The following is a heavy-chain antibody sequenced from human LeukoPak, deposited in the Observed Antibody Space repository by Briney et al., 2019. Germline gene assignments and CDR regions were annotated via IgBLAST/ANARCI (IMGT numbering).Heavy chain of an antibody. D-gene: IGHD3-22*01. Sequence: GASVKVSCKASGYTFTGYYMHWVRQAPGQGLEWMGWINPNSGGTNYAQKFQGRVTMTRDTSISTAYMELSRLRSDDTAVYYCARAGPSYYYDSSGYSNWFDPWGQGTLVTVSS. V-gene: IGHV1-2*02. CDR3: ARAGPSYYYDSSGYSNWFDP. CDR2: INPNSGGT. CDR1: GYTFTGYY. J-gene: IGHJ5*02.